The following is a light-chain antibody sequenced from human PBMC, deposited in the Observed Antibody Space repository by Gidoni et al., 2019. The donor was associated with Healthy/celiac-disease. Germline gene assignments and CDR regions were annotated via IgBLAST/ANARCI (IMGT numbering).Light chain of an antibody. V-gene: IGKV3-11*01. CDR3: QQHSNRPT. Sequence: ELVLTKSPATLSLSPGERATLTCRASQSVSSNLAWYQQKPGQAPRRLIYDATYSATGIPAGISGGGAGANFTLTISSRVPEDYAVVYCQQHSNRPTFGEGTKVEIK. J-gene: IGKJ4*01. CDR1: QSVSSN. CDR2: DAT.